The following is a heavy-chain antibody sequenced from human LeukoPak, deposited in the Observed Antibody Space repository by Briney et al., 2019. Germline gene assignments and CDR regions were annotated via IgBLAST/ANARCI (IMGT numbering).Heavy chain of an antibody. V-gene: IGHV3-7*01. D-gene: IGHD2-2*01. Sequence: PGGSLRLSCAASGFTFSNYWMNWVRQAPGKGLEWVADIKQDGSEKYYVDSVKGRFTISRDNAKNSLYLQMNGLRADDTAVYYCAREIPGAMNAFDIWGQGTMVTVSS. CDR1: GFTFSNYW. J-gene: IGHJ3*02. CDR3: AREIPGAMNAFDI. CDR2: IKQDGSEK.